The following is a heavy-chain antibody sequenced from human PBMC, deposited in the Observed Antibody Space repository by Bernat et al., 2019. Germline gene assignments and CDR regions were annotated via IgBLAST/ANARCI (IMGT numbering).Heavy chain of an antibody. CDR2: IRNDGSNK. Sequence: QVQLVESGGGVVQPGGSLRLSCGASGFTFSSYGIHWVRQAPDKGLAWVAFIRNDGSNKYYADSVKGRFTISRDNSKKTVYLQMNSLRAEDTAIYYCANERDLVRTTYYFDYWGRGTLLTVSS. D-gene: IGHD5-12*01. CDR1: GFTFSSYG. CDR3: ANERDLVRTTYYFDY. V-gene: IGHV3-30*02. J-gene: IGHJ4*02.